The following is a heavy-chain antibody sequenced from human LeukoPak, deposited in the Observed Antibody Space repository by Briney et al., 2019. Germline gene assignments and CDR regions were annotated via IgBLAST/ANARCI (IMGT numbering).Heavy chain of an antibody. CDR2: ISAYNGNT. CDR3: ARDCSSTNCPLGYHY. V-gene: IGHV1-18*01. Sequence: ASVKVSCKASGYTFTTYGISWVRQAPGQGLEWMGWISAYNGNTNYAQKLQGRVTMTTDASPSTAYMELRSLRSDDTAVYYCARDCSSTNCPLGYHYWGQGNLVTVSS. D-gene: IGHD2-2*01. J-gene: IGHJ4*02. CDR1: GYTFTTYG.